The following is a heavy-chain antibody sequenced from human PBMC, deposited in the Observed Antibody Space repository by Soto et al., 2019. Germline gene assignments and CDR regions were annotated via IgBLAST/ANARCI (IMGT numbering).Heavy chain of an antibody. Sequence: WGSLRLSCAASGFTFSSYSMNWVRQAPGKGLEWVSSISSSSSYIYYAGSVKGRFTISRDNAKKSLHLQMNSLRAEDTAVYYCARDLIGYSYGYVPSYYGIDVWGQGTTVTVSS. V-gene: IGHV3-21*01. D-gene: IGHD5-18*01. CDR2: ISSSSSYI. CDR3: ARDLIGYSYGYVPSYYGIDV. CDR1: GFTFSSYS. J-gene: IGHJ6*02.